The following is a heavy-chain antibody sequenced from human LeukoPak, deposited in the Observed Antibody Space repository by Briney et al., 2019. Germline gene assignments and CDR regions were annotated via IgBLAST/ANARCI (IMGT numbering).Heavy chain of an antibody. V-gene: IGHV3-30-3*01. Sequence: PGRSLRLSCAASGFTFSIYAMHWARQAPGKGLEWVAVISYDGSNKYYADSVKGRFTISRDNSKNTLYLQMNSLRAEDTAVYYCASSRLFYQLITPFDYWGQGTLVTVSS. D-gene: IGHD2-2*01. CDR3: ASSRLFYQLITPFDY. J-gene: IGHJ4*02. CDR2: ISYDGSNK. CDR1: GFTFSIYA.